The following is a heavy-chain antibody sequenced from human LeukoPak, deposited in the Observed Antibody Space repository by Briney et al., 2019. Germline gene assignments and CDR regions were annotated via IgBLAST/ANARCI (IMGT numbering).Heavy chain of an antibody. CDR1: GFTFSSYG. J-gene: IGHJ4*02. CDR2: ISYDGSIQ. CDR3: AKEESIFGMALILFIDY. V-gene: IGHV3-30*18. D-gene: IGHD3-3*01. Sequence: GGSLRLSCAASGFTFSSYGMHWVRQAPGKGLEWVAVISYDGSIQYYADSVKGRFTISRDNSKNSLYLQMKTLRVEDTAVYYCAKEESIFGMALILFIDYWGQGTLVTVSS.